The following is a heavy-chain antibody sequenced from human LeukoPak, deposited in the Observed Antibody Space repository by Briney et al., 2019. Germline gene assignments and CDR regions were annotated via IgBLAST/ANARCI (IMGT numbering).Heavy chain of an antibody. D-gene: IGHD4-17*01. V-gene: IGHV3-7*03. Sequence: GGSLRLSCAASGFTFGNYAMSWVRQAPGKGLEWVANIKQDGSEKYYVDSVKGRFTISRDNAKNSLYLQMNSLRAEDTAVYYCASAGFGYGDLNGDYWGQGTLVTVSS. CDR1: GFTFGNYA. CDR3: ASAGFGYGDLNGDY. CDR2: IKQDGSEK. J-gene: IGHJ4*02.